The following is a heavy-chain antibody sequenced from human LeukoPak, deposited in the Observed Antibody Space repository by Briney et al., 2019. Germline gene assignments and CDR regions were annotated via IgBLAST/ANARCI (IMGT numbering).Heavy chain of an antibody. CDR3: AKVATTPVWAPDY. CDR1: GLIISREF. CDR2: IYSDGNT. D-gene: IGHD1-1*01. V-gene: IGHV3-53*01. J-gene: IGHJ4*02. Sequence: GGFLRLSCAAPGLIISREFMSWVRQAPGQGLEWVAIIYSDGNTVYAESVKGRFTISRDTSKNRLFLHMDSLRVEDTALYYCAKVATTPVWAPDYWGQGTLVTVSS.